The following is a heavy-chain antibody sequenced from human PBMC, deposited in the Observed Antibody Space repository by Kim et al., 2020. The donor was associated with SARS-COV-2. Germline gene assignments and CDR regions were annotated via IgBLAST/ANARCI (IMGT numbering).Heavy chain of an antibody. J-gene: IGHJ3*02. V-gene: IGHV3-66*01. D-gene: IGHD5-12*01. CDR3: ARGPGVDYPFDI. CDR2: MDYGGNT. Sequence: GGSLRLSCAASGFTVRTSYMSWVRQAPGKGLEWVSGMDYGGNTPYGDTVKGRFTISRDNSKNTLYLQMKSLRLDDTAVYFCARGPGVDYPFDIWGQGTMVSVSS. CDR1: GFTVRTSY.